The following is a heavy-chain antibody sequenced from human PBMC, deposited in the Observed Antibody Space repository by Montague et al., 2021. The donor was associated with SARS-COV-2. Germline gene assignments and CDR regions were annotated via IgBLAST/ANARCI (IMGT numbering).Heavy chain of an antibody. CDR1: GFTFDDYA. V-gene: IGHV3-9*01. Sequence: SLRLSCAASGFTFDDYAMHWVRQAPGKGLEWVSGISWNSGSMGYADSVKGRFTISRDNAKNSLYLQMNSLRAEDTALYYCAKDINSYGEYYFDYWGQGTLVTVSS. D-gene: IGHD5-18*01. CDR3: AKDINSYGEYYFDY. J-gene: IGHJ4*02. CDR2: ISWNSGSM.